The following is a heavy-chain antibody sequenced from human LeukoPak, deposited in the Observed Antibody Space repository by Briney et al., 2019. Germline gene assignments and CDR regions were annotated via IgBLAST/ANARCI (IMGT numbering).Heavy chain of an antibody. CDR2: ISAYNGNT. D-gene: IGHD3-22*01. CDR3: ARAEFDSSGYEGFDY. J-gene: IGHJ4*02. CDR1: GYTFTTYG. Sequence: ASVKVSCKTSGYTFTTYGISWVRQAPGQGLEWMGWISAYNGNTNYAQKLQGRVTMTTDASTSTAYMELRSLRSDDTAVYYCARAEFDSSGYEGFDYWGQGTLVTVSS. V-gene: IGHV1-18*01.